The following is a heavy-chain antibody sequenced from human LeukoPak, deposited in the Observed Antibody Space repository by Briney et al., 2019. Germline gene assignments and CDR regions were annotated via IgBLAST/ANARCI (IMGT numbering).Heavy chain of an antibody. CDR1: GFTFSSYA. J-gene: IGHJ4*02. V-gene: IGHV3-23*01. D-gene: IGHD3-3*01. Sequence: GGSLRLSCAASGFTFSSYAMSWVRQAPGKGLEWVSAISGSGGSTYYADSVKGRFTISRDNSKNTLYLQMNSLRAEDTAVYYCAKDRPVDQTVSITIFGVPTFDRRHGFDYWGQGTLVTVSS. CDR3: AKDRPVDQTVSITIFGVPTFDRRHGFDY. CDR2: ISGSGGST.